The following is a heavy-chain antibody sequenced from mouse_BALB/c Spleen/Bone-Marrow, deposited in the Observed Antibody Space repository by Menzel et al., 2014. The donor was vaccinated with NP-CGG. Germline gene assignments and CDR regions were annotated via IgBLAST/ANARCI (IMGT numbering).Heavy chain of an antibody. J-gene: IGHJ1*01. CDR2: IYPYNGGT. CDR3: ARFRYDWYFDV. CDR1: GYTFXDYN. Sequence: VQLKQSGPELVKPGASVKISCKASGYTFXDYNMHWVKQSHGKSLEWIGYIYPYNGGTGYNQKFKSKATLTVDNPSSTAYMELRSLTSEDSVVYYCARFRYDWYFDVWGAGTTVTVSS. D-gene: IGHD2-14*01. V-gene: IGHV1S29*02.